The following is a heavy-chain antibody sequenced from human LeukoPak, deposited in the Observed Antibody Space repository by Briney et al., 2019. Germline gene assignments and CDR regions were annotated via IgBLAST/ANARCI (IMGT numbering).Heavy chain of an antibody. Sequence: GGSLRLSCAASGFTFSTYAMSWVRQAPGKGLEWVSAISGSGGNTYHADSVRGRFTISRDNSKNTLYLQMSSLRAEDTAVYYCSKGVGATRAITWFDPWGQGTLVTVPS. CDR3: SKGVGATRAITWFDP. CDR1: GFTFSTYA. D-gene: IGHD1-26*01. J-gene: IGHJ5*02. V-gene: IGHV3-23*01. CDR2: ISGSGGNT.